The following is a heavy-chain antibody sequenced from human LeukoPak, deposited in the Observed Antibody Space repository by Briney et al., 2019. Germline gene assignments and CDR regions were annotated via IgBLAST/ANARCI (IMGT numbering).Heavy chain of an antibody. CDR2: INHSGST. D-gene: IGHD3-16*01. J-gene: IGHJ6*03. V-gene: IGHV4-38-2*02. CDR3: ASRGGSGYYYYMDV. CDR1: GYSISSGYY. Sequence: SETLSLTCTVSGYSISSGYYWGRIRQPPGKGLEWIGEINHSGSTNYNPSLKSRVTISVDTSKNQFSLKLSSVTAADTAVYYCASRGGSGYYYYMDVWGKGTTVTVSS.